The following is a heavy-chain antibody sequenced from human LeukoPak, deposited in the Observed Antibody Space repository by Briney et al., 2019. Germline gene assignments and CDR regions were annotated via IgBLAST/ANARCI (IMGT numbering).Heavy chain of an antibody. J-gene: IGHJ3*02. CDR1: GFTFSDYY. Sequence: PGGSLRLSCAASGFTFSDYYMSWIRQTPGKGLEWVSYISGNGITIYYADSMKGRFTISRDNTKNSLSLQMNSLRAEDMALYYCAKGMYDSWAFDIWGQGTMVTVSS. V-gene: IGHV3-11*01. CDR3: AKGMYDSWAFDI. D-gene: IGHD3-3*01. CDR2: ISGNGITI.